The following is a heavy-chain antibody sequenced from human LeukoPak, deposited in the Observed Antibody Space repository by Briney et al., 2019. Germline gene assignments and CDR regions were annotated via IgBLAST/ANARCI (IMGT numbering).Heavy chain of an antibody. CDR1: GIPFSDYY. CDR3: AAGTAADY. V-gene: IGHV3-11*03. Sequence: PGGSLRLSCIVSGIPFSDYYMNWIRQTPGKGLEWISYISASSSYTDYADSVKGRFTISRDNAQNALFLQMNRLRVEDTAVYYCAAGTAADYWGQGTLVTVSS. D-gene: IGHD6-13*01. J-gene: IGHJ4*02. CDR2: ISASSSYT.